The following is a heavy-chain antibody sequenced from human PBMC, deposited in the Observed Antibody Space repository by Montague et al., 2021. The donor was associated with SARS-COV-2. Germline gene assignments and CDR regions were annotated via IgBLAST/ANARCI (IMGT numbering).Heavy chain of an antibody. J-gene: IGHJ4*02. CDR2: ISDSGST. D-gene: IGHD2-15*01. CDR1: GGSISSFY. Sequence: SETPSLTCTVSGGSISSFYWSWFRQPPGKGLEWIGYISDSGSTNYNPSLTIRVTMSVDTSTNQFSLKVNSVTAADTAVYYCARHYSATLPAVYWGQGTLVTVSS. CDR3: ARHYSATLPAVY. V-gene: IGHV4-59*08.